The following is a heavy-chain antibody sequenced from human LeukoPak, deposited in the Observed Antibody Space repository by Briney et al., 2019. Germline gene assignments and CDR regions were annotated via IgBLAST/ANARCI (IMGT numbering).Heavy chain of an antibody. CDR3: TSSWDYYDSSGYHPIGY. CDR1: GFTFGDYA. Sequence: GGSLRLSCTASGFTFGDYAMSWVRQAPGKGLEWVGFIRSKAYGGTTEYAASVKGRFTISRDDSKSIAYLQMNSLKTEDTAVYYCTSSWDYYDSSGYHPIGYWGQGTLVTVSS. J-gene: IGHJ4*02. D-gene: IGHD3-22*01. CDR2: IRSKAYGGTT. V-gene: IGHV3-49*04.